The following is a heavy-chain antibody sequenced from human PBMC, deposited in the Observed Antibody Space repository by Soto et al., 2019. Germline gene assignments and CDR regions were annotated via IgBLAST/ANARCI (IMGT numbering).Heavy chain of an antibody. Sequence: QVQLVDSGGGVVQPGRSLRLSCAASGFTFRRYGMHWVRQATGKGLEWVAVIWYDGSNKYYADSVKGRFTISRDNSKNTLYLQMNSLRAEDTAVYYGARDLGTGLIVYAKYGMDVWGQGTTVTVSS. V-gene: IGHV3-33*01. CDR3: ARDLGTGLIVYAKYGMDV. D-gene: IGHD2-8*01. J-gene: IGHJ6*02. CDR1: GFTFRRYG. CDR2: IWYDGSNK.